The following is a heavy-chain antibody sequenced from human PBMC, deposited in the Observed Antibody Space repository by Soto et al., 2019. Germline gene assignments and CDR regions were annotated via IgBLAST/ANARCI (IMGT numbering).Heavy chain of an antibody. J-gene: IGHJ6*03. CDR1: GGSISSYY. CDR2: IYYSGST. D-gene: IGHD3-3*01. V-gene: IGHV4-59*01. Sequence: SETLSLICTVSGGSISSYYWSWIRQPPGKGLEWIGYIYYSGSTNYNPSLKSRVTISVDTSKNQFSLKLSSVTAADTAVYYCARERYDFWSGSSAYVIDVWGKGTTVTVSS. CDR3: ARERYDFWSGSSAYVIDV.